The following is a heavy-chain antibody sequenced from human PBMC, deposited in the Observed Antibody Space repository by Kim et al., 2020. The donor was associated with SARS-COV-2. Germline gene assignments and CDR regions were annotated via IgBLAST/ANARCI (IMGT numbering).Heavy chain of an antibody. Sequence: SQTLSLTCAISGDSVSSNSAAWNWLRQSPSRGLEWLGRTNYRSKWYNDYAVSVQSRITITPDTSKNQFSLQLNSVTPEDTAVYYCARDPYISCSSTNCYTRVFDIWGQGTMVNVSS. CDR1: GDSVSSNSAA. CDR3: ARDPYISCSSTNCYTRVFDI. D-gene: IGHD2-2*02. CDR2: TNYRSKWYN. V-gene: IGHV6-1*01. J-gene: IGHJ3*02.